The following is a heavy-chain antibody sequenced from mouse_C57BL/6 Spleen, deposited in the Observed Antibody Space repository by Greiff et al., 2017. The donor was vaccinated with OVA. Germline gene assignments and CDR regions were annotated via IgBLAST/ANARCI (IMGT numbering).Heavy chain of an antibody. CDR1: GFTFSSYT. CDR2: ISGGGGNT. Sequence: EVQLVESGGGLVKPGGSLKLSCAASGFTFSSYTMSWVRQTPEKRLEWVATISGGGGNTYYPDSVKGRFTISRDNAKNTLYLQMSSLRSEDTALYYCARPSYGSSDWYFDVWGTGTTVTVSS. CDR3: ARPSYGSSDWYFDV. J-gene: IGHJ1*03. D-gene: IGHD1-1*01. V-gene: IGHV5-9*01.